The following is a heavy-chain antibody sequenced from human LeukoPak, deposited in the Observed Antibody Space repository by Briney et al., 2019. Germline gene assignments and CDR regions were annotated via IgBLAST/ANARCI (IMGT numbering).Heavy chain of an antibody. CDR3: ARESSGWYTYYYYYGMDV. D-gene: IGHD6-19*01. J-gene: IGHJ6*02. V-gene: IGHV3-21*01. CDR2: ISSSSSYI. CDR1: GFTFSSYR. Sequence: GGSLRLSCAASGFTFSSYRMNWVRQAPGKGLEWVSSISSSSSYIYYADSVKDRFTISRDNAKNSLYLQMNSLRAEDTAVYYCARESSGWYTYYYYYGMDVWGQGTTVTVSS.